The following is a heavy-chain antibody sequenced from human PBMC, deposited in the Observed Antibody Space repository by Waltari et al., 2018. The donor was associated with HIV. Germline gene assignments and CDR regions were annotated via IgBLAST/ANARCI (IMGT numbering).Heavy chain of an antibody. CDR3: ARGYKGGYYYYGMDV. V-gene: IGHV4-4*02. J-gene: IGHJ6*02. D-gene: IGHD1-1*01. CDR1: GGSISSSNW. CDR2: IYHSGST. Sequence: QVQLQASGPGLVKPSGTLSLTCAVSGGSISSSNWWSWVGPPPGKGLEWIGEIYHSGSTNYNPALKSRVTISVDKSKNQFSLKLSSVTAADTAVYYCARGYKGGYYYYGMDVWGQGTTVTVSS.